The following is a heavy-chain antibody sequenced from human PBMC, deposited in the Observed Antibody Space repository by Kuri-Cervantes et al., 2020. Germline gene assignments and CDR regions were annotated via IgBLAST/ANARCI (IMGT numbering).Heavy chain of an antibody. V-gene: IGHV1-24*01. D-gene: IGHD6-6*01. Sequence: ASVKVSCKVSGYTLTELSMHWVRQAPGKGLEWMGGFDPEDGETIYAQKFQGRVTISADESTSTAYMELSSLRSEDTAVYYCATAGGGQLGRLDYWGQGTLVTVSS. CDR1: GYTLTELS. CDR2: FDPEDGET. J-gene: IGHJ4*02. CDR3: ATAGGGQLGRLDY.